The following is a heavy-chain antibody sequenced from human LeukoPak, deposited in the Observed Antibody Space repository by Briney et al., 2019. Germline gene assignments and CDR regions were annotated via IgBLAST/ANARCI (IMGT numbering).Heavy chain of an antibody. D-gene: IGHD5-18*01. Sequence: QPGASLRLSCAASGFTFSSYAMSWVRQAPGKGLEWVSAISGSGGSTYYADSVKGRFTISRDNSKNTLYLQMNSLRAEDTAVYYCAKDPLYMDTAMKTLYYFDYWGQGTLVTVSS. CDR1: GFTFSSYA. CDR3: AKDPLYMDTAMKTLYYFDY. J-gene: IGHJ4*02. CDR2: ISGSGGST. V-gene: IGHV3-23*01.